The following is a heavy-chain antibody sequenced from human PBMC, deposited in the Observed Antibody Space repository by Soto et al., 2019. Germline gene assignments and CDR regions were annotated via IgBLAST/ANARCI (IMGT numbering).Heavy chain of an antibody. CDR2: IWYDGSNK. CDR3: ARDDVLDYDYIWEY. D-gene: IGHD3-16*01. V-gene: IGHV3-33*01. Sequence: GGSLRLSCAASGFTFSSYGMHWVRQAPGKGLEWVAVIWYDGSNKYYADSVKGRFTISRDNSKNTLYLQMNSLRAEDTAVYYCARDDVLDYDYIWEYWGQGTLVTVSS. CDR1: GFTFSSYG. J-gene: IGHJ4*02.